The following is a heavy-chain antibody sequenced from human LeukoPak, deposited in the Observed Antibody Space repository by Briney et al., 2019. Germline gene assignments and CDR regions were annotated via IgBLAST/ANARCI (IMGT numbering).Heavy chain of an antibody. CDR3: ARAHDRDGYNPHWFDP. V-gene: IGHV4-34*01. Sequence: SETLSLTCAVYGGSFSGYYWSWIRQPPGKGLEWIGEINHSGSTNYNPSLKSRVTISVDTSKNQFSLKLSSVTAADTAVYYSARAHDRDGYNPHWFDPWGQGTLVTVSS. D-gene: IGHD5-24*01. CDR1: GGSFSGYY. CDR2: INHSGST. J-gene: IGHJ5*02.